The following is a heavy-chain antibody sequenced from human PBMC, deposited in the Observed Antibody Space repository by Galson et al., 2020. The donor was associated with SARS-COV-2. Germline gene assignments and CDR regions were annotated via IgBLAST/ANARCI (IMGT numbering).Heavy chain of an antibody. J-gene: IGHJ4*02. CDR1: GYPFTDYW. Sequence: GESLKISCEASGYPFTDYWITWVRQTPGKGLEWMGSIDPTDSDTTYSPSFQGHVIMSLDKSISTAYLQWSSLEASDNAIYFCARHGGGSKYSTSWYYFNYWGRGTLVTVSS. CDR3: ARHGGGSKYSTSWYYFNY. CDR2: IDPTDSDT. V-gene: IGHV5-10-1*01. D-gene: IGHD6-13*01.